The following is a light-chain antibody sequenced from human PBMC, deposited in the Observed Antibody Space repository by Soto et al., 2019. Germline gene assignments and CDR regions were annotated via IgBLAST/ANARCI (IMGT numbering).Light chain of an antibody. CDR3: SSYTSSSTLVV. V-gene: IGLV2-14*01. CDR2: DVS. J-gene: IGLJ2*01. Sequence: QSALTQPASVSGSPGQSITISCTGTSSDVGGYNYVSWCQQHPGKAPKLMIYDVSNRPSGVSNRFSGSKSGNTASLTISGLQAEDEADYYYSSYTSSSTLVVFGGGTKLTVL. CDR1: SSDVGGYNY.